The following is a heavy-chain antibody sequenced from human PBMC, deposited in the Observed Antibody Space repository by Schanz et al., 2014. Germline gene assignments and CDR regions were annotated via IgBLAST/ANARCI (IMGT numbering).Heavy chain of an antibody. J-gene: IGHJ4*02. CDR1: GGTFSTYT. Sequence: QVQLVQSGAELRKPGSSVKVSCKASGGTFSTYTISWVRQAPGQGLEWMGRIIPILGIANYAQKFQGRVTITADKSTFTAYMDVSSLRSEDTAVYYCASSGAGYSSSWDFDYWGQGTLXTVSS. CDR2: IIPILGIA. D-gene: IGHD6-13*01. CDR3: ASSGAGYSSSWDFDY. V-gene: IGHV1-69*09.